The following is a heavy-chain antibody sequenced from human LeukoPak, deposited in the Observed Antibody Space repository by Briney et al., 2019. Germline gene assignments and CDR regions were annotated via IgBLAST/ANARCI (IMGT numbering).Heavy chain of an antibody. V-gene: IGHV3-23*01. Sequence: GGSLRLSCAASGFTFSSSAMSWVRQAPGKGLEWASDISGSGGSTYYADSVKGRFTISRDNSKNTLYLQMNSLRAEDTAVYYCAKATSGWYSDYWGQGTLVTVSS. J-gene: IGHJ4*02. CDR2: ISGSGGST. CDR3: AKATSGWYSDY. D-gene: IGHD6-19*01. CDR1: GFTFSSSA.